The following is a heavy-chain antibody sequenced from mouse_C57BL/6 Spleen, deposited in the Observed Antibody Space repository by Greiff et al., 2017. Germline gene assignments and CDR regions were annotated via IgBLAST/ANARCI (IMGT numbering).Heavy chain of an antibody. D-gene: IGHD1-1*01. J-gene: IGHJ2*01. CDR1: GFTFSSYA. CDR3: TSVPYYYGSSYYFDY. CDR2: ISSGGDYI. Sequence: EVMLVESGEGLVKPGGSLKLSCAASGFTFSSYAMSWVRQTPEKRLEWVAYISSGGDYIYYADTVKGRFTIARDNARNTLYLQMSSLKSEDTAMYYCTSVPYYYGSSYYFDYWGKGTTLTVSS. V-gene: IGHV5-9-1*02.